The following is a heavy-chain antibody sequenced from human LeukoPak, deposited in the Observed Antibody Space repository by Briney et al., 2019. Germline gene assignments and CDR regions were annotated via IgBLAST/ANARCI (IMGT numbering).Heavy chain of an antibody. J-gene: IGHJ4*02. D-gene: IGHD6-13*01. CDR3: ARDRSSRGVGGFDY. CDR2: ISAGGDGT. CDR1: TFSFSEYP. Sequence: GGSLRLSCAASTFSFSEYPMGWVRQAPGKGLEWVSGISAGGDGTYYADPVKGRFTISRDNSEKTLYVQMNNLRAEDTAVYYCARDRSSRGVGGFDYWGQGTLVTVSS. V-gene: IGHV3-23*01.